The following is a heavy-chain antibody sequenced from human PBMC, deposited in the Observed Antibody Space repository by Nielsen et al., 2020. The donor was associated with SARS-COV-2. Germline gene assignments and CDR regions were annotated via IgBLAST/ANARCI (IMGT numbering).Heavy chain of an antibody. J-gene: IGHJ4*02. CDR3: ARGGGAAASSRYFDY. D-gene: IGHD6-13*01. CDR2: ISSSGSTI. Sequence: SLTISCAASGFTFSDYYMSWIRQAPGKGLEWVSYISSSGSTIYYADSVKGRFTISRDNAKNSLYLQMNSLRAEDTAVYYCARGGGAAASSRYFDYWGQGTLVTVSS. V-gene: IGHV3-11*01. CDR1: GFTFSDYY.